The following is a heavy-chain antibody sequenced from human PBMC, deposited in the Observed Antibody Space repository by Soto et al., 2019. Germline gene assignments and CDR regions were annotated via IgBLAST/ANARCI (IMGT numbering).Heavy chain of an antibody. CDR1: GFTFSSYG. D-gene: IGHD2-8*02. CDR3: GRKPRTNLVDY. CDR2: IWYDGSNE. J-gene: IGHJ4*02. V-gene: IGHV3-33*01. Sequence: QVQLVESGGGVVQPGRSLRLSCAASGFTFSSYGMHWVRQAPGKGLEWVAVIWYDGSNEYYADSVKGRFTISRDNSKNTLDLQMNSLRGEDTAVYYCGRKPRTNLVDYWGQGTLVTVSS.